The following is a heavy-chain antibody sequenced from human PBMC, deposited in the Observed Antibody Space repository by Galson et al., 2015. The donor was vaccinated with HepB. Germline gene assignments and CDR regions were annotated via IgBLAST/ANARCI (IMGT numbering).Heavy chain of an antibody. D-gene: IGHD3-16*01. CDR1: GFTFSSYG. CDR2: ISYDGSKN. V-gene: IGHV3-30*18. CDR3: AKGGGRGHIYYYHYYMDV. Sequence: SLRLSCAASGFTFSSYGIHWVRQAPGKGLEWVAVISYDGSKNYYADSVKGRFTISRDNSKNTLYLQMNSLRAEDTAVYYCAKGGGRGHIYYYHYYMDVWGKGTTVTVSS. J-gene: IGHJ6*03.